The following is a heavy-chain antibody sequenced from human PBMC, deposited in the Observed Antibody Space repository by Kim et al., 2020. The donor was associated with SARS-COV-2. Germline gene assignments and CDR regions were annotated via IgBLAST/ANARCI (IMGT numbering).Heavy chain of an antibody. CDR2: NSRSGDGT. V-gene: IGHV3-23*01. CDR3: AKSPYSVPGHFDS. J-gene: IGHJ4*02. D-gene: IGHD2-21*01. Sequence: GGSLRLSCVTSGFTFSTYGMSWVRQAPGKGLEWVSGNSRSGDGTYYADAVEGRFTISRDNSKNTVYLQVNGLRAEDTAIYYCAKSPYSVPGHFDSWGQGALGTVSS. CDR1: GFTFSTYG.